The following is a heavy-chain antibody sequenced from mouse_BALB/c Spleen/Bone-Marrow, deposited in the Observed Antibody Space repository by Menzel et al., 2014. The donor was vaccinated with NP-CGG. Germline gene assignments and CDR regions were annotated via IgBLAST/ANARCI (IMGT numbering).Heavy chain of an antibody. Sequence: QVQLQQSGPELVKPGASVKMSCKASGYTFTDYVISWVKQRTGQGLEWIAEIYPGSGSTYYNEKFKGKATLTADKSSNTAYMQLSSLTSEDSAVYFCARGYYGSSYYFDYWGQGTTITVSS. CDR2: IYPGSGST. V-gene: IGHV1-77*01. CDR1: GYTFTDYV. D-gene: IGHD1-1*01. CDR3: ARGYYGSSYYFDY. J-gene: IGHJ2*01.